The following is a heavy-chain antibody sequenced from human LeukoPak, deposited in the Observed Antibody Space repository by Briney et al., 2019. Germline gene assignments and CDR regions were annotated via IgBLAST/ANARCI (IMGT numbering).Heavy chain of an antibody. Sequence: SQTLSLTCAISVDSVFSNSAAWNWIRQSPSRGLEWLGRTYYGSKWYNDYAVSVKSRITINPDTSKNQFSLQLTSVTPEDTAVYYCARGIFQFRDSLTVYALNTRVVAFDIWGQRTMVTVSS. CDR3: ARGIFQFRDSLTVYALNTRVVAFDI. CDR2: TYYGSKWYN. CDR1: VDSVFSNSAA. V-gene: IGHV6-1*01. J-gene: IGHJ3*02. D-gene: IGHD3-9*01.